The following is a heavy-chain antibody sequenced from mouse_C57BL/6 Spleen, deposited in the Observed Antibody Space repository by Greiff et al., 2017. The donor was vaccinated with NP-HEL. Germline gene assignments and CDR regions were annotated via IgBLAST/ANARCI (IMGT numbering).Heavy chain of an antibody. Sequence: QVPVKQPGAELVKPGASVKMSCKASGYTFTSYWITWVKQRPGQGLEWIGDIYPGSGSTNYNEKFKSKATLTVDTSSSTAYMQLSSLTSEDSAVYYCARDLDGYPDYWGQGTTLTVSS. V-gene: IGHV1-55*01. CDR3: ARDLDGYPDY. CDR2: IYPGSGST. CDR1: GYTFTSYW. J-gene: IGHJ2*01. D-gene: IGHD2-3*01.